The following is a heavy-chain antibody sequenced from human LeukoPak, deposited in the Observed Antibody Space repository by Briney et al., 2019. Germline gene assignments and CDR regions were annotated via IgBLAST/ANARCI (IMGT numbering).Heavy chain of an antibody. J-gene: IGHJ3*02. CDR2: IYSGGSGGNT. V-gene: IGHV3-53*01. CDR1: GFTVSSNY. CDR3: ARVIVATNTFDAFDI. D-gene: IGHD5-12*01. Sequence: GGSLRLSCAASGFTVSSNYMSWVRQAPGKELEWVSIIYSGGSGGNTYYADSVKGRFTISRDNSKNTLYLQMNSLRAEDTAVYYCARVIVATNTFDAFDIWGQGTLVTVSS.